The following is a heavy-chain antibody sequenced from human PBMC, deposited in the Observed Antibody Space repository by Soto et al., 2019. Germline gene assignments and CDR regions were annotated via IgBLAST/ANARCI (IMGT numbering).Heavy chain of an antibody. Sequence: QVQLQESGPGLVKPSETLSLTCTVSGGSISSYYWSWIRQPPGKGLEWIGNIHNSGSTNYKPSLKSLVTISVDTSKNQFSLKLSSVTAADTAVYYCARETDSGSYYTFDIWGQGTMVTFSS. V-gene: IGHV4-59*01. D-gene: IGHD1-26*01. CDR1: GGSISSYY. CDR3: ARETDSGSYYTFDI. CDR2: IHNSGST. J-gene: IGHJ3*02.